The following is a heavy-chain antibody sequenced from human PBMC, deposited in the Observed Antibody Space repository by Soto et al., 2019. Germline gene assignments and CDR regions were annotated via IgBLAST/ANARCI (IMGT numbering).Heavy chain of an antibody. CDR3: ARDDDYGDNGLDY. Sequence: QVQLVESGGGVVQPGRSLRLSCAASGFSFSSYGMHWVRQAPGKGLEWVAVILDDGSDKDYTDAVKGRFTISRDNSKNTLYLKMNSLRTEDTAVYYCARDDDYGDNGLDYWGQGTLVTVSS. D-gene: IGHD4-17*01. CDR2: ILDDGSDK. J-gene: IGHJ4*02. CDR1: GFSFSSYG. V-gene: IGHV3-33*01.